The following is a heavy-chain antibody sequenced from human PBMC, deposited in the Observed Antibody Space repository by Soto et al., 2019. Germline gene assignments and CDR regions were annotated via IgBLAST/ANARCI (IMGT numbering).Heavy chain of an antibody. CDR3: ASAVRGAHFDY. Sequence: EVQLVESGGGLTQPGGSLRLSCAASGITFSTYSMNWVRQAPGKGLEWVSYISSSSSAIYYADSVKGRFTISRDNAKNSLSLQMNSLRADDTAVYYCASAVRGAHFDYWDRGTLVTVSS. CDR1: GITFSTYS. V-gene: IGHV3-48*01. D-gene: IGHD3-10*01. CDR2: ISSSSSAI. J-gene: IGHJ4*02.